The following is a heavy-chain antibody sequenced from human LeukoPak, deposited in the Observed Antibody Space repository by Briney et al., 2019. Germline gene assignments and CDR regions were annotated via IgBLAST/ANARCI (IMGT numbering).Heavy chain of an antibody. V-gene: IGHV4-34*01. CDR2: INHSGST. CDR3: ARGRVLRLLEEGWFDP. D-gene: IGHD3-3*01. J-gene: IGHJ5*02. CDR1: GGSFSGYY. Sequence: SETLSLTCAVYGGSFSGYYWSWIRQPPGKGLEWIGEINHSGSTNYNPSLKSRVTISVDTSKNQFSLKLSSVTAADTAVYYCARGRVLRLLEEGWFDPWGQGTLVTVSS.